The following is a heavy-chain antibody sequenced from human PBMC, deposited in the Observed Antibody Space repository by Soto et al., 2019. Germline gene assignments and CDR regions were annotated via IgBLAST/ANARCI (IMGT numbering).Heavy chain of an antibody. CDR1: GGTFSSYT. J-gene: IGHJ3*02. D-gene: IGHD2-15*01. V-gene: IGHV1-69*04. CDR3: ARDRYCSGGSCYSPSGGDAFDI. Sequence: ASVKVSCKASGGTFSSYTISWVRQAPGQGLEWMGRIIPILGIANYAQKFQGRVTITADKSTSTAYMELSSLRSEDTAVYYCARDRYCSGGSCYSPSGGDAFDIWGQGTMVTVSS. CDR2: IIPILGIA.